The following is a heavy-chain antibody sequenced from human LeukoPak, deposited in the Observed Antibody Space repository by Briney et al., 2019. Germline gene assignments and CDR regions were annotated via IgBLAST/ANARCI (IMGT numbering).Heavy chain of an antibody. D-gene: IGHD2/OR15-2a*01. CDR3: ARDRSLVLGPTYGMDV. J-gene: IGHJ6*02. CDR2: ISAYNGNT. CDR1: GYIFSNFFSSYG. Sequence: ASVKVSCKASGYIFSNFFSSYGITWVRQAPGQGLEWMGWISAYNGNTNYAQKLQGRVTMTTDTSTSTAYMELRSLRSDDTAVYYCARDRSLVLGPTYGMDVWGQGTTVTVSS. V-gene: IGHV1-18*01.